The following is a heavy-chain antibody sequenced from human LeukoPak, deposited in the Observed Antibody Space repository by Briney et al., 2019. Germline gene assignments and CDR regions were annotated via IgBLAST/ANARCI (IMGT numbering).Heavy chain of an antibody. D-gene: IGHD2-21*01. CDR2: INHSGST. CDR1: GGSFSGYS. J-gene: IGHJ5*02. V-gene: IGHV4-34*01. CDR3: ATGRLLMWFVP. Sequence: PSETLTLSCAVYGGSFSGYSLSWIRQPPGKGLEWIGEINHSGSTNYNPSLKSRVTISVDTSKKQFSLKLSSVTAADTAVYYCATGRLLMWFVPWGQGTLVTVSS.